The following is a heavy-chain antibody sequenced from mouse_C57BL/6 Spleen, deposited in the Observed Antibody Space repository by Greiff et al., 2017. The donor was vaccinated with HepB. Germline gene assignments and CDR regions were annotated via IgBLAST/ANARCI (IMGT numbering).Heavy chain of an antibody. Sequence: EVKLVESGGGLVQPGGSMKLSCVASGFTFSNYWMNWVRQSPEKGLEWVAQIRLKSDNYATHYAESVKGRFTISRDDSKSSVYLQMNNLRAADTGIYYCTFITTVVGGFDYWGQGTTLTVSS. CDR2: IRLKSDNYAT. D-gene: IGHD1-1*01. CDR1: GFTFSNYW. CDR3: TFITTVVGGFDY. V-gene: IGHV6-3*01. J-gene: IGHJ2*01.